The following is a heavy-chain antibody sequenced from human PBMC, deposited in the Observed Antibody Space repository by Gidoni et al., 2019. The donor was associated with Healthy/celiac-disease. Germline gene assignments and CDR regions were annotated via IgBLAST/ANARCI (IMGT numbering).Heavy chain of an antibody. V-gene: IGHV4-59*08. J-gene: IGHJ4*02. Sequence: QVQLQESGPGLVKPSENLSLTCTVTGGSISSYYWSWIRQPPGKGLEWIGYIYYSGSTNYDPSLKGRVTISGDTSKNQFSLKLSSVTAADTAVYYCARHGDYYDSSGWYFDYWGQGTLVTVSS. CDR2: IYYSGST. D-gene: IGHD3-22*01. CDR3: ARHGDYYDSSGWYFDY. CDR1: GGSISSYY.